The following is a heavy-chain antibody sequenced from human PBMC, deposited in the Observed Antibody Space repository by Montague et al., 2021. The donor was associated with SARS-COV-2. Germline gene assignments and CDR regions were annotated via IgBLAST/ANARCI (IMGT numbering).Heavy chain of an antibody. CDR3: ARSRDAAGNYYLPY. V-gene: IGHV4-59*01. D-gene: IGHD3-10*01. CDR1: GGSISSYY. J-gene: IGHJ4*02. Sequence: SETLSLTCTVSGGSISSYYWSWLRQPPGKGLEWIGHIHYNESNTYYPSLKSRVTISIDTPKNQFSLKLSSVTAAATAVYYCARSRDAAGNYYLPYWGQGTLVTVSS. CDR2: IHYNESN.